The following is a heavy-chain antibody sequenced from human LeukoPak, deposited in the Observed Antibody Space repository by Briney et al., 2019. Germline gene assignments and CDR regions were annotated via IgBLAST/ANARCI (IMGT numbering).Heavy chain of an antibody. J-gene: IGHJ4*02. Sequence: SETLSLTCAVYGGSFSGYYWSWIRQPPGKGLEWTGEINHSGSTNYNPSLESRVTISVDTSKNQFSLKLSSVTAADTAVYYCATSIAARSKFDYWGQGTLVTVSS. CDR1: GGSFSGYY. CDR2: INHSGST. CDR3: ATSIAARSKFDY. V-gene: IGHV4-34*01. D-gene: IGHD6-6*01.